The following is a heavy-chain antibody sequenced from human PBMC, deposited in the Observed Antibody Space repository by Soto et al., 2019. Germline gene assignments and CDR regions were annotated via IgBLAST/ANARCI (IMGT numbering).Heavy chain of an antibody. CDR1: GGSISSSSYY. V-gene: IGHV4-39*01. CDR3: ARLKGDIVGHVPPTENNWFDP. CDR2: IYYSGST. Sequence: LQLQESGPGLVKPSATLSLTCTVSGGSISSSSYYWGWIRQPPGKGLEWIGSIYYSGSTYYNPSLKSRVTISVDTSKNQFSLKLSSVTAADTAVYYCARLKGDIVGHVPPTENNWFDPWGQGTLVTVSS. J-gene: IGHJ5*02. D-gene: IGHD5-12*01.